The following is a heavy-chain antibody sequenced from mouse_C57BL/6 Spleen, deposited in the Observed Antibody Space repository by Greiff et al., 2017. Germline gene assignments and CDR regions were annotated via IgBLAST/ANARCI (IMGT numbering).Heavy chain of an antibody. CDR3: ARGVLRYFDV. D-gene: IGHD1-1*01. CDR2: INPNNGGT. Sequence: EVQGVESGPELVKPGASVKMSCKASGYTFTDYNMHWVKQSHGKSLEWIGYINPNNGGTSYNQKFKGKATLTVNKSSSTAYMELRSLTSEDSAVYYCARGVLRYFDVWGTGTTVTVSS. V-gene: IGHV1-22*01. J-gene: IGHJ1*03. CDR1: GYTFTDYN.